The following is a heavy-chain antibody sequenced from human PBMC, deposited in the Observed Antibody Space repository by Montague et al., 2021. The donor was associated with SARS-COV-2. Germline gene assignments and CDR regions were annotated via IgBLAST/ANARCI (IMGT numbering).Heavy chain of an antibody. V-gene: IGHV4-59*01. CDR3: ARVLMELEPLDHPYFDY. J-gene: IGHJ4*02. D-gene: IGHD1-1*01. CDR2: IENTGAT. Sequence: SETLSLTCTVSGGSMSSYYWSWIRQSPGKRLEWIGHIENTGATKFNPSLKSRVTISTDTSKHQFSLKLSSVTAADTAVYFCARVLMELEPLDHPYFDYWGQVILVTVS. CDR1: GGSMSSYY.